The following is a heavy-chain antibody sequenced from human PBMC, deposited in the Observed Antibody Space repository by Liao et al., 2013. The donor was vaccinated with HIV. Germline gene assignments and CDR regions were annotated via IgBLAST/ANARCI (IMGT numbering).Heavy chain of an antibody. Sequence: QVQLQQWGAGLLKPSETLSLTCAVYGGSFSGYYWSWIRQPPGKGLEWIGEINHSGSTNYNPSLKSRVTISVDTSKNQFSLKLSSVTAADTAVYYCARGRNYYDSSGYYPDDAFDIWGQGTMVTVSS. D-gene: IGHD3-22*01. V-gene: IGHV4-34*01. CDR1: GGSFSGYY. CDR3: ARGRNYYDSSGYYPDDAFDI. CDR2: INHSGST. J-gene: IGHJ3*02.